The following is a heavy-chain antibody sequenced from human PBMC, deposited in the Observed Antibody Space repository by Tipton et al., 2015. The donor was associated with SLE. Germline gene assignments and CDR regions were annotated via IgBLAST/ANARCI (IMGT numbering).Heavy chain of an antibody. J-gene: IGHJ4*02. CDR2: ISGGGGST. V-gene: IGHV3-23*01. CDR3: AKDRYCGGGTCFASYFDL. D-gene: IGHD2-21*01. CDR1: GFTFRTYA. Sequence: PRLSCAASGFTFRTYAMAWVRQSPGKGLEWVSLISGGGGSTHYADSVRGRFTISRDNSKNTLSLQLNTLRADDTAIYYCAKDRYCGGGTCFASYFDLWGQGTPVTVSS.